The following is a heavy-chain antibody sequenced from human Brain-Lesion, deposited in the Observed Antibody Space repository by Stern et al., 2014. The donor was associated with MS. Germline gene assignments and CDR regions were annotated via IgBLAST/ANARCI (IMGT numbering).Heavy chain of an antibody. Sequence: VQLVESGPGLVKPSQTLSLTCTVSGGSISSGDYYWSWIRQPPGKGLEWIGYIYYIGSTFYNPSLKSRATISLDTSKKQFSLRLSSVTAADTAVYYCARVFLGEDRSAYYGWFDPWGQGSLVTVSA. CDR2: IYYIGST. CDR3: ARVFLGEDRSAYYGWFDP. D-gene: IGHD3-22*01. J-gene: IGHJ5*02. CDR1: GGSISSGDYY. V-gene: IGHV4-30-4*01.